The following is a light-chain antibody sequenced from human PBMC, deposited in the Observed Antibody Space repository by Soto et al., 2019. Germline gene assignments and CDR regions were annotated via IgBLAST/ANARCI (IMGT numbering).Light chain of an antibody. V-gene: IGLV2-14*01. CDR2: EVS. J-gene: IGLJ2*01. CDR1: SSDVGGYNY. CDR3: SSYTSSSTLV. Sequence: QSALTQPASVSGSPGQSITISCTGTSSDVGGYNYVSWYQQHPGKAPKLMIYEVSNRPSGVSNRFSGSKSGNTASLTISGLRAEDEADSYCSSYTSSSTLVFGGGTKLTVL.